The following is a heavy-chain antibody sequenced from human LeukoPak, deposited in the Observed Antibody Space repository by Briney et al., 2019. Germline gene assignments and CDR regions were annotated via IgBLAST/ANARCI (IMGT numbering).Heavy chain of an antibody. V-gene: IGHV1-69*04. CDR2: IIPILGIA. CDR3: ARDRDSSYYYYYGMDV. Sequence: SVKVSCKASDYTFTSYGISWVRQAPGQGLEWMGRIIPILGIANYAQKFQGRVTITADKSTSTAYMELSSLRSEDTAVYYCARDRDSSYYYYYGMDVWGQGTTVTVSS. J-gene: IGHJ6*02. D-gene: IGHD3-10*01. CDR1: DYTFTSYG.